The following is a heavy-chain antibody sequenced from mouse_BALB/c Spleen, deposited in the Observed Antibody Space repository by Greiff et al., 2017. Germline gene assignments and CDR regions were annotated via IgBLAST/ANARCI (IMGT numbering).Heavy chain of an antibody. D-gene: IGHD1-1*01. Sequence: DVMLVESGGGLVQPGGSRKLSCAASGFTFSSFGMNWVRQAPEKGLEWVAYISSGSSTIYYADTVKGRLTITRDNPKNTLFLQRTSLRSEDTAMYECARNRDRCCYGSNGAMDDWGQGASVTGSS. J-gene: IGHJ4*01. CDR1: GFTFSSFG. V-gene: IGHV5-17*02. CDR3: ARNRDRCCYGSNGAMDD. CDR2: ISSGSSTI.